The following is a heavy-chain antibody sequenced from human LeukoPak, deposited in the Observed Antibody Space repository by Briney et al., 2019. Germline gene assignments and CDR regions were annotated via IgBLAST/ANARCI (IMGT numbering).Heavy chain of an antibody. Sequence: KPSETLSLTCTVSGGSISSYYWSLIRQPPGKGLEWIGYIYYSGSTNYNPSLKSRVTISVDTSKNQFSLKLSSVTAADTAVYYCARHTPGGDPLRFLSPWGQGTLVTVSS. CDR1: GGSISSYY. CDR3: ARHTPGGDPLRFLSP. D-gene: IGHD3-3*01. V-gene: IGHV4-59*08. J-gene: IGHJ4*02. CDR2: IYYSGST.